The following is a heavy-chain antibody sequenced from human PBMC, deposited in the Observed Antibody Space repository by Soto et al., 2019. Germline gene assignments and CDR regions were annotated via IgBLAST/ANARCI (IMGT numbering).Heavy chain of an antibody. CDR2: IIPLFGTP. J-gene: IGHJ4*02. V-gene: IGHV1-69*01. CDR1: GGIFSTYA. CDR3: ASDRDDYGSGNYYNRIDF. D-gene: IGHD3-10*01. Sequence: QVQLVQSGAEVKKPGSSVKVSCKASGGIFSTYAISWLRQAPGQGLEWMGGIIPLFGTPNYAQRFQGRVTSAAGESTSTAYMERSRRRAEDTAVYYCASDRDDYGSGNYYNRIDFWGEGTLVTVSS.